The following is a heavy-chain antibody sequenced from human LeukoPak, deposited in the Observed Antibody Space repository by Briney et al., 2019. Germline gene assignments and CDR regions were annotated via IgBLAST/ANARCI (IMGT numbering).Heavy chain of an antibody. CDR2: IIPIFGTA. Sequence: SVKVSCKASGGTFSSYAISSLRQAPAQALEWMGGIIPIFGTANYAQKFQGRVTITADKSTSTAYMELSSLRSEDTAVYYCARVDDGYNYYWFDPWGQGTLVTVSS. V-gene: IGHV1-69*06. J-gene: IGHJ5*02. CDR1: GGTFSSYA. D-gene: IGHD5-24*01. CDR3: ARVDDGYNYYWFDP.